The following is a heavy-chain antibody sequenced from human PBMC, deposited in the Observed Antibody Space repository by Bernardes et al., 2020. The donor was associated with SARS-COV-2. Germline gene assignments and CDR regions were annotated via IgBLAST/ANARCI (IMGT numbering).Heavy chain of an antibody. V-gene: IGHV3-48*01. J-gene: IGHJ4*02. CDR1: GFTFSSYT. CDR2: ISTSSSTI. CDR3: ARGSIGRWEVIDY. D-gene: IGHD1-26*01. Sequence: GGSLRLSCAASGFTFSSYTMKWVRQAPGKGLEWVSYISTSSSTILYADSVKGRFTISRDNAKNSLYLQMNSLRAEDTAAYYCARGSIGRWEVIDYRGQGTLVTVSS.